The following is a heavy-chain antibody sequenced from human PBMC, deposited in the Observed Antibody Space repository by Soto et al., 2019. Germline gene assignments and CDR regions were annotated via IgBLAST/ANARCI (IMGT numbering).Heavy chain of an antibody. CDR1: GFNFSSHG. CDR2: ISTSGGTT. Sequence: EVQVLESGGGLVQPGGSLRLSCTGTGFNFSSHGLSWVRQSPGKGLEWVSSISTSGGTTYYADSVKGRFFFSRDNSKNMGYLQMNSLRVEDTAVYYCAGGGGYLGGQGTLVIVSS. V-gene: IGHV3-23*01. D-gene: IGHD6-19*01. CDR3: AGGGGYL. J-gene: IGHJ4*02.